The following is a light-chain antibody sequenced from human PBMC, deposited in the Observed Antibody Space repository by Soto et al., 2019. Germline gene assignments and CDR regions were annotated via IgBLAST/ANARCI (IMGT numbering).Light chain of an antibody. V-gene: IGLV4-69*01. CDR1: SGHSSYA. CDR3: QTWGTGIRV. J-gene: IGLJ3*02. Sequence: QSVLTQSPSASASLGASVKLTCTLSSGHSSYAIAWHQQQPDKGPRYLMKLNSDGSHSKGDGIPYRFSGSSSGADRYLTVSSLQSEDEADYYCQTWGTGIRVFGGGTKLTVL. CDR2: LNSDGSH.